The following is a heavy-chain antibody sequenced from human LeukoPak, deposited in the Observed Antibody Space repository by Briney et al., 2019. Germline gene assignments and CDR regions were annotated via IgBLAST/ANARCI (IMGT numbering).Heavy chain of an antibody. V-gene: IGHV4-59*01. CDR2: IYYSGST. J-gene: IGHJ6*02. CDR1: GXSISSYY. D-gene: IGHD3-22*01. CDR3: ARDRNYDSTYGMDV. Sequence: PSETLSLTCTVSGXSISSYYGSWIRQPPGKGREWIGYIYYSGSTNSNPSLKSRVTISVDTSKNQFSLKLSSVTAADTAVYYCARDRNYDSTYGMDVWGQGTTVTVSS.